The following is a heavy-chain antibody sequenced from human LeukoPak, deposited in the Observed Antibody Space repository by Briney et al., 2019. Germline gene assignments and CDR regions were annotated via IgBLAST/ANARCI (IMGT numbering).Heavy chain of an antibody. D-gene: IGHD3-22*01. J-gene: IGHJ3*02. CDR2: IYYSGST. CDR3: ARDYYYDSSGYSSVGGFDI. Sequence: SETLSLTCTVSGGSISSSSYYWGWIRQPPGKGLEWIGSIYYSGSTYYNPSLKSRVTISVDTSKNQFSLKLSSVTAADTAVYYCARDYYYDSSGYSSVGGFDIWGQGTMVTVSS. V-gene: IGHV4-39*07. CDR1: GGSISSSSYY.